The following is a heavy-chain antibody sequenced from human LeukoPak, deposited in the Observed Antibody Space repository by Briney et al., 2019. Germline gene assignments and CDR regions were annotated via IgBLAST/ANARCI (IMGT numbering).Heavy chain of an antibody. CDR1: GFTFSNYG. J-gene: IGHJ4*02. D-gene: IGHD3-10*01. CDR2: ISYDGSNK. V-gene: IGHV3-30*03. Sequence: QPGRSLRLSCAASGFTFSNYGMHWVRQAPGKGLEWVAVISYDGSNKYYADSVKGRFTISRDNSKNMIYLQMNSLRGEDTAVYHCARGAHYYGSGSNWGQGTLVTVSS. CDR3: ARGAHYYGSGSN.